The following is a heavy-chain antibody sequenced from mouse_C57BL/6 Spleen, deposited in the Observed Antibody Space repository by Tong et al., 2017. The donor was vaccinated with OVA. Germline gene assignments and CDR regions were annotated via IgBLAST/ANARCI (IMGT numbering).Heavy chain of an antibody. V-gene: IGHV1-18*01. CDR3: TTGGGYYFDY. CDR1: GYTFTDYY. CDR2: INPNNGGT. Sequence: EVQLQESGPVLVKPGASVKMSCKASGYTFTDYYMDWVKQSHGKSLEWIGDINPNNGGTIYNQKFKGKATLTVDKSSNTAYLQLSSLTSEDTAVYYCTTGGGYYFDYWGQGTTLTVSS. J-gene: IGHJ2*01. D-gene: IGHD1-1*02.